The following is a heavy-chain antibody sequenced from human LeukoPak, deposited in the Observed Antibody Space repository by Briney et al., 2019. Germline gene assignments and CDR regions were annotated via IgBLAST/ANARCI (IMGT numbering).Heavy chain of an antibody. J-gene: IGHJ5*02. V-gene: IGHV4-34*01. CDR2: INLGGSS. Sequence: PSETLSLTCAVHGGPLSGYYWSWIRQPPVKGLEWIGEINLGGSSNYNPSLKNRVTMSVDTSKNQFSLKVKSVTAADTAVYYCARVPVTANWFDPWGQGTLVTVSS. CDR3: ARVPVTANWFDP. D-gene: IGHD4-11*01. CDR1: GGPLSGYY.